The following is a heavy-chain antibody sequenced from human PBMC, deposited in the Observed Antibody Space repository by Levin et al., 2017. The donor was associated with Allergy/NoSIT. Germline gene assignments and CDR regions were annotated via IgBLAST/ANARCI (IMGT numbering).Heavy chain of an antibody. CDR3: ARHMVRGDAFDI. V-gene: IGHV4-39*01. CDR1: VGSISSSSYY. D-gene: IGHD3-10*01. J-gene: IGHJ3*02. Sequence: SQTLSLTCTVSVGSISSSSYYWGWIRQPPGKGLEWIGSNYYSGSTYYNPSLKSRVTTSVATSKNQFSLKLSSVTAADTAVYYCARHMVRGDAFDIWGQGTMVTVSA. CDR2: NYYSGST.